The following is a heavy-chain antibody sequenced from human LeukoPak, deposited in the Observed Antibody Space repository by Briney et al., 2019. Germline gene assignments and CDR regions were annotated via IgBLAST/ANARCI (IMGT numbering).Heavy chain of an antibody. V-gene: IGHV1-8*01. CDR3: ACSVIGGNTYYYYGMDV. CDR1: GYTFTSHD. CDR2: MSPKTGKT. D-gene: IGHD4-23*01. Sequence: ASVKVSCKASGYTFTSHDINWVRQATGQGLEWMGWMSPKTGKTGYASRFQGRVTMTSNPSISTAYLELSSLRSEDTAVYYCACSVIGGNTYYYYGMDVWGQGTTVTVSS. J-gene: IGHJ6*02.